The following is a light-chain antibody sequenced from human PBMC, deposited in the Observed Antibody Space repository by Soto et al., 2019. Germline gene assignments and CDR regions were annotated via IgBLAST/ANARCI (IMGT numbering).Light chain of an antibody. CDR2: GNT. J-gene: IGLJ1*01. V-gene: IGLV1-40*01. Sequence: QSVLTQPPSLSGAPGQRVTISCTGSSSNIGAGYDVHWYQQLPGTAPKLLIFGNTNRPSGVPDRFSASKSDTSASLAITGLQAEGEADYYCRSYDNRLSGSRVFGGGTKVTVL. CDR3: RSYDNRLSGSRV. CDR1: SSNIGAGYD.